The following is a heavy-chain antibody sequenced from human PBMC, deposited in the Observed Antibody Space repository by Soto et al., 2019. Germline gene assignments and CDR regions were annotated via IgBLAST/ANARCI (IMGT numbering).Heavy chain of an antibody. V-gene: IGHV3-7*01. CDR3: AREIASRR. J-gene: IGHJ6*04. CDR1: GFTFSSYW. CDR2: IKQDGSEE. Sequence: GGSLRLSCAASGFTFSSYWMSWFRQAPGKGLEWVANIKQDGSEENYVDSVKGRFTISRDNAKNALYLQMNSLRVEDTAVYYRAREIASRRWGKGTRVTVPS. D-gene: IGHD3-22*01.